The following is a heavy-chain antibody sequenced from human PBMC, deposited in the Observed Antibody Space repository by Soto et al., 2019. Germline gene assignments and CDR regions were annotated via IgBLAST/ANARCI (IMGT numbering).Heavy chain of an antibody. D-gene: IGHD3-22*01. CDR2: ISYDGSNK. V-gene: IGHV3-30*18. CDR3: AKGLPGSGYYLFDY. CDR1: GFTFSSYG. Sequence: PGGSLRLSCAASGFTFSSYGMHWVRQAPGKGLEWVAVISYDGSNKYYADSVKGRFTISRDNSKNTLYLQMNSLRAEDTAVYYCAKGLPGSGYYLFDYWGQGTLVTVSS. J-gene: IGHJ4*02.